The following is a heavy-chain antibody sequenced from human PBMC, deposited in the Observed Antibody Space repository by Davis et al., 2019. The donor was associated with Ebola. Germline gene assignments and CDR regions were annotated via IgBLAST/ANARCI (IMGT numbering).Heavy chain of an antibody. CDR2: INSDGSST. D-gene: IGHD5-18*01. Sequence: GESLKISCAASGFTVRSTYMSWVRQAPGKGLVWVSRINSDGSSTSYADSVKGRFTISRDNAKNTLYLQMDSLGVEDTAVYYCAKAGGDSYGYWFNYWGQGTLVTVSS. J-gene: IGHJ4*02. V-gene: IGHV3-74*01. CDR3: AKAGGDSYGYWFNY. CDR1: GFTVRSTY.